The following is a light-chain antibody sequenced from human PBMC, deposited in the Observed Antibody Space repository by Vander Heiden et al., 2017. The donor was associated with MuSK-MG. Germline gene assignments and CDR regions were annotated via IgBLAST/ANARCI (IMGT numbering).Light chain of an antibody. J-gene: IGKJ4*01. CDR1: QSISGY. CDR2: AAS. V-gene: IGKV1-39*01. Sequence: DIQMTQSPSSLSASVGDRVTITCRASQSISGYLNWYQQKPGKAPKLLIYAASSLQSGVPSRFSGSGSGTDFTLTISSLQPEDFATYYCQQSDSTPLTFGGGTKVEIK. CDR3: QQSDSTPLT.